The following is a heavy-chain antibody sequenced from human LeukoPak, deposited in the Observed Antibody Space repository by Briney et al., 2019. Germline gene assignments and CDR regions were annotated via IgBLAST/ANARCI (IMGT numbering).Heavy chain of an antibody. CDR3: AREAGGDYDDYYYYGMDV. D-gene: IGHD4-17*01. V-gene: IGHV3-66*01. J-gene: IGHJ6*02. Sequence: PGRSLRLSCAASGFTVSSNYVSWVRQAPGKGLEWVSVIYSGGSTYYADSVKGRFTISRENSKTTLYLQMNSPRAEDTAVYYCAREAGGDYDDYYYYGMDVWGQGTTVTVSS. CDR2: IYSGGST. CDR1: GFTVSSNY.